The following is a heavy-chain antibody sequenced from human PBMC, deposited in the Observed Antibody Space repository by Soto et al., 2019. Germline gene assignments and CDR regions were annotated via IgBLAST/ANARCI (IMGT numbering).Heavy chain of an antibody. V-gene: IGHV4-59*01. CDR3: GREELPWFGETQNDAFDI. CDR1: GGSISSYY. Sequence: PSETLSLTCTVSGGSISSYYWSWIRQPPGKGLEWIGYIYYSGSTNYNPSLKSRVTISVDTSKNQFSLKLSSVTAADTAVYYCGREELPWFGETQNDAFDIWGQGTMVTVSS. J-gene: IGHJ3*02. D-gene: IGHD3-10*01. CDR2: IYYSGST.